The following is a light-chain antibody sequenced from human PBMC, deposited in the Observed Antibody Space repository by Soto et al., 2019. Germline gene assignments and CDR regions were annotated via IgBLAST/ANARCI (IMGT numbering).Light chain of an antibody. CDR1: QSVSSTY. Sequence: EIVFTHSPGALSLSRGERGTLSCRASQSVSSTYLAWYQQKPAQAPRLLIYGASSRATGIPDRISGSGSGTDFTLTISRLEPEDFAVYHCQYYGTSPTFGQGTKVDIK. CDR3: QYYGTSPT. CDR2: GAS. J-gene: IGKJ1*01. V-gene: IGKV3-20*01.